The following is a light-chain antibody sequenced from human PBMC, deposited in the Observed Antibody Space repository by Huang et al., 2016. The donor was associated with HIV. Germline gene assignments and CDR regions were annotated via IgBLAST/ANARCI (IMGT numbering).Light chain of an antibody. V-gene: IGKV3-11*01. CDR3: QQRTEWPPFLT. CDR2: EAS. Sequence: IWLTQSPANLALSPGDRATLSCRASQSVGVYLAWYQQKPGEAPRLLIFEASNRATGIPDRFIGSGSATDFTVAIHSLQPDDYAVFYCQQRTEWPPFLTFGGGTRVEIK. CDR1: QSVGVY. J-gene: IGKJ4*01.